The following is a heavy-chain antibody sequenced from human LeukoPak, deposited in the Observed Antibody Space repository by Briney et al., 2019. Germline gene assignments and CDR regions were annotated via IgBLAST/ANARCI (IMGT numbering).Heavy chain of an antibody. J-gene: IGHJ2*01. CDR1: GGSVSSSY. Sequence: PSETQSLTCTVSGGSVSSSYWSWIRQPPGKGLEWIGYIYDSGSTNYNPSLKSRVTISVDTSKNQFSLKLSFVTAADTAVYYCARDRHRSGHWYYDLWGRGILVAVSS. CDR2: IYDSGST. CDR3: ARDRHRSGHWYYDL. V-gene: IGHV4-59*02.